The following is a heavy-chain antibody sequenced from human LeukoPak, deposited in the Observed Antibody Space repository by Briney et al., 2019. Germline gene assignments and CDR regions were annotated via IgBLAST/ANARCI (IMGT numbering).Heavy chain of an antibody. V-gene: IGHV3-11*01. CDR2: ISSPGSTT. CDR1: GFSFSDYY. J-gene: IGHJ2*01. D-gene: IGHD3-9*01. CDR3: ARGGGYDSGYPRYFDL. Sequence: GGSLRLSCAASGFSFSDYYMSWIRQAPGKGLEWVLWVSFISSPGSTTYYADSVKGRFTISRDNAKNSLYLQMNSLSAGDTAVYYCARGGGYDSGYPRYFDLWGRGTLVTVSS.